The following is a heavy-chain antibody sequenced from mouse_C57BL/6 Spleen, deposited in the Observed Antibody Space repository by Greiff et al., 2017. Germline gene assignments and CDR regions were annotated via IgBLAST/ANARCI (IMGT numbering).Heavy chain of an antibody. CDR2: IHPNSGST. Sequence: QVHVKQPGAELVKPGASVKLSCKASGYTFTSYWMHWVKQRPGQGLEWIGMIHPNSGSTNYNEKFKSKATLTVDKSSSTAYMQLSSLTSEDSAVYYCARDLRGDAMDYWGQGTSVTVSS. CDR3: ARDLRGDAMDY. CDR1: GYTFTSYW. J-gene: IGHJ4*01. V-gene: IGHV1-64*01.